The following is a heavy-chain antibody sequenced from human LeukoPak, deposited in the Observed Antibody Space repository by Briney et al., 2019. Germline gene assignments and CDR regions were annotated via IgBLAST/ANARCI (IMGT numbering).Heavy chain of an antibody. CDR1: GGSISSSNYY. V-gene: IGHV4-39*01. J-gene: IGHJ3*02. CDR2: IYYSGST. D-gene: IGHD6-13*01. CDR3: ARPPQINIAMIAFDI. Sequence: SETLSLTCTVSGGSISSSNYYWGWIRQPLGKGLEWIGSIYYSGSTYYNPSLKSRVTISVDTSKNQFSLKLSSVTAADTAVYYCARPPQINIAMIAFDIWGQGTTVTVSS.